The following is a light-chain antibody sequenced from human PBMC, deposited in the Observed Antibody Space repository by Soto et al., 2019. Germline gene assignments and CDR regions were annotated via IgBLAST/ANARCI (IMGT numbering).Light chain of an antibody. CDR1: SSNIGAGYD. CDR2: GNS. CDR3: QSYDSSLSGWV. Sequence: QSVLTRPPSVSGAPGQRVTISCAGSSSNIGAGYDVHWYQQLPGTAPKLLIYGNSNRPSGVPDRFSGSKSGTSASLAITGLQAEDEADYYCQSYDSSLSGWVFGTGTRSPS. V-gene: IGLV1-40*01. J-gene: IGLJ1*01.